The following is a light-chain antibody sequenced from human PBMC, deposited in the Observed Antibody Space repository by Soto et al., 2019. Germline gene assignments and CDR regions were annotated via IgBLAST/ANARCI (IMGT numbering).Light chain of an antibody. CDR2: GAS. CDR3: QQYNSWPPIT. J-gene: IGKJ5*01. CDR1: QRVSSN. Sequence: EIVSTQSPATLSVSPGQRATLSCRASQRVSSNLAWYQQKAGQAPRLLIYGASTRATGIPARFSGSGSGTEFTLTISSLQSEDFAVYYCQQYNSWPPITFGQGTRLEI. V-gene: IGKV3-15*01.